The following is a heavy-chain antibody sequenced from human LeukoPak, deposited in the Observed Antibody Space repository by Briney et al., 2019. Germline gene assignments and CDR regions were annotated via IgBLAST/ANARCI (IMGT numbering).Heavy chain of an antibody. CDR1: GLTFSSYG. CDR2: ISYDGRNK. D-gene: IGHD3-22*01. CDR3: AKAPYSDSSSYYLDY. V-gene: IGHV3-30*18. J-gene: IGHJ4*02. Sequence: GRSLRLSCAASGLTFSSYGMHWVRQAPGKGLEWVALISYDGRNKFYADSVKGRFTISRDNSKSTLHLQMNSLRAEDTAVYYCAKAPYSDSSSYYLDYWGQGTLVTVSS.